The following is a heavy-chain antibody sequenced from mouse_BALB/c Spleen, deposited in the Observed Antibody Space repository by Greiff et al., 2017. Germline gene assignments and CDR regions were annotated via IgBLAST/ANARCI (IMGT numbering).Heavy chain of an antibody. D-gene: IGHD2-1*01. CDR2: INSNGGST. V-gene: IGHV5-6-2*01. CDR1: GFTFSSYY. Sequence: EVMLVESGGGLVKLGGSLKLSCAASGFTFSSYYMSWVRQTPEKRLELVAAINSNGGSTYYPDTVKGRFTISRDNAKNTLYLQMSSLKSEDTALYYCARRYGNFYYFDYWGQGTTLTVSS. J-gene: IGHJ2*01. CDR3: ARRYGNFYYFDY.